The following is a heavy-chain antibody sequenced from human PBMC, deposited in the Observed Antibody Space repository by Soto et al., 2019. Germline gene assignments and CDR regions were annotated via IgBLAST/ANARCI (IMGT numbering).Heavy chain of an antibody. D-gene: IGHD3-22*01. J-gene: IGHJ6*02. CDR3: ARGMVPYDSSGYYYGSNYYGMDV. CDR2: IIPIFGTA. V-gene: IGHV1-69*12. CDR1: GGTFSSYA. Sequence: QVQLVQSGAEVKKPGSSVKVSCKASGGTFSSYAISWVRQAPGQGLEWMGGIIPIFGTANYAQKFQGRVTINADESTSTXXMXLXXLRSEDTAVYYCARGMVPYDSSGYYYGSNYYGMDVWGQGTTVTVSS.